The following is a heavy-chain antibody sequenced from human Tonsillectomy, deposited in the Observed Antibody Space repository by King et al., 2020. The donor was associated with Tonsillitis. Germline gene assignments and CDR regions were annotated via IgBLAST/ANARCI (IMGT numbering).Heavy chain of an antibody. V-gene: IGHV4-39*01. J-gene: IGHJ4*02. CDR3: ARSVSGSFDY. CDR1: GGSISSSYHY. CDR2: MYYSGTI. Sequence: QLQESGPGVVKPSETLSLTCTVSGGSISSSYHYWAWIRQPPGKGLEWIGYMYYSGTIFYNPSLKSRITISGGPSENRSSLTLSSVTAADTAVYCCARSVSGSFDYWGQGALVTVSS. D-gene: IGHD1-26*01.